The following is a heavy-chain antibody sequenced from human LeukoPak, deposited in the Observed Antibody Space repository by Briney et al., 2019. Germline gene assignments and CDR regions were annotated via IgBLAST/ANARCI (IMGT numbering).Heavy chain of an antibody. CDR3: ARAAGTYYYDTSGYYRPDHYFDY. Sequence: SETLSLTCTASGASVSSSHWNWIRQSPGKGLEWVANVDYNGSTKYNPSLKSRVTISVDTSKNQFFRKVSSVTAADAAVYYCARAAGTYYYDTSGYYRPDHYFDYWGQGTLVTVSS. V-gene: IGHV4-59*02. CDR2: VDYNGST. CDR1: GASVSSSH. D-gene: IGHD3-22*01. J-gene: IGHJ4*02.